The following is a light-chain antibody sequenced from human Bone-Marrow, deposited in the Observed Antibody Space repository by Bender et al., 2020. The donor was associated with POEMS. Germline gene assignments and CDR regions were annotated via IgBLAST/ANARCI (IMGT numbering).Light chain of an antibody. CDR3: CLYAGSSTLV. J-gene: IGLJ2*01. CDR2: DVT. Sequence: QSALTQPASVSGSPGQSITISCTGTTDDVGRYHSVSWYQQHPGKVPKLIIYDVTNRPSGVSNRFSGSKSGNTASLTISGLQAEDEADYYCCLYAGSSTLVFGGGTKLTVL. V-gene: IGLV2-23*02. CDR1: TDDVGRYHS.